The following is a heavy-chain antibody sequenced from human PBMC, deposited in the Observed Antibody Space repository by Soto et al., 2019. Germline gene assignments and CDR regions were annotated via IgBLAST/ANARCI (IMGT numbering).Heavy chain of an antibody. J-gene: IGHJ1*01. CDR1: GFTFSSYG. D-gene: IGHD6-19*01. Sequence: GGSLRLSCAASGFTFSSYGMHWVRQAPGKGLEWVAVISYDGSNKYYADSVKGRFTISRDNSKNTLYLQMNSLRAEDTAVYYCAKEPGLAVAAILFQHWGQGTLVTVSS. V-gene: IGHV3-30*18. CDR2: ISYDGSNK. CDR3: AKEPGLAVAAILFQH.